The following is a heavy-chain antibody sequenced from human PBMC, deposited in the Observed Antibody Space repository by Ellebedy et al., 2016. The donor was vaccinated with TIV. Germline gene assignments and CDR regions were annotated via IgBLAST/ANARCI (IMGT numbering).Heavy chain of an antibody. CDR3: ARGGYHYALHP. V-gene: IGHV4-59*11. CDR2: FYNSGIT. Sequence: MPSETLSLTCTVSGASISSHYWSWVRQLPGRGLEWIGCFYNSGITKYNPALKTRATISVDTSKNQFSLKLTSVTAADTAVYYCARGGYHYALHPWGQGTLVTVSS. J-gene: IGHJ5*02. D-gene: IGHD2-2*01. CDR1: GASISSHY.